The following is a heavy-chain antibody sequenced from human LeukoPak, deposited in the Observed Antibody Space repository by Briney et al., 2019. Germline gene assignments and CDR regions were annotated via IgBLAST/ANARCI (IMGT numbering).Heavy chain of an antibody. Sequence: GGSLRLSCAASGFTFSSYGMHWVRQAPGKGLEWVAVISYDGSNKYYADSVKGRFTISRDNSKNTLYLQMNSLRAEDTAVYYCAKDRGGDLGGLDYWGQGTLVTVSS. J-gene: IGHJ4*02. CDR2: ISYDGSNK. D-gene: IGHD3-16*01. CDR3: AKDRGGDLGGLDY. CDR1: GFTFSSYG. V-gene: IGHV3-30*18.